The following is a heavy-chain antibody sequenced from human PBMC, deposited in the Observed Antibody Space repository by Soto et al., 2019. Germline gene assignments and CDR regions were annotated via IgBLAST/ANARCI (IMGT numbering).Heavy chain of an antibody. CDR2: ISAYNGDT. CDR3: ARDPPFSGILRGTPLMDV. V-gene: IGHV1-18*04. J-gene: IGHJ6*02. D-gene: IGHD4-17*01. Sequence: QVQLVQSEAEVRKPGASVKVSCKASGYSFTTHGISWVRRAPGHGLEWMGWISAYNGDTHYVQRFQGRLTMTTDTSTNTAYMELRSLTSDDTAVYYCARDPPFSGILRGTPLMDVWGQGTTVTVSS. CDR1: GYSFTTHG.